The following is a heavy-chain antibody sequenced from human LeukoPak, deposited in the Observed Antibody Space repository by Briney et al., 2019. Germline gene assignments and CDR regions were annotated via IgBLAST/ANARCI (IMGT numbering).Heavy chain of an antibody. D-gene: IGHD6-13*01. CDR3: ARIYSSSWFLNWFDP. CDR1: GGSISSGYF. J-gene: IGHJ5*02. CDR2: IYHSGST. Sequence: SSETLSLTCAVSGGSISSGYFWGWIRQPPGKGLECIGTIYHSGSTYYNPSLKSRVTISVDTSKNQFSLKLNSVTAADTAVYYCARIYSSSWFLNWFDPWGQGTLVTVSS. V-gene: IGHV4-38-2*01.